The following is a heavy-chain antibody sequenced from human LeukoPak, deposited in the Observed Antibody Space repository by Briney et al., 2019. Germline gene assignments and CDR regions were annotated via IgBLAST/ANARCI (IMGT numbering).Heavy chain of an antibody. V-gene: IGHV3-7*01. CDR3: ARDRQVWDIAAAVPWGHYGMDV. CDR1: GFTFSSYW. D-gene: IGHD6-13*01. J-gene: IGHJ6*02. Sequence: PGESLRLSCAASGFTFSSYWMSWVRQAPGKGLEWVANIKQDGSEKYYVDSVKGRFTISRDNAKNSQYLQMNSLRAEDTAVYYCARDRQVWDIAAAVPWGHYGMDVWGQGTTVTVSS. CDR2: IKQDGSEK.